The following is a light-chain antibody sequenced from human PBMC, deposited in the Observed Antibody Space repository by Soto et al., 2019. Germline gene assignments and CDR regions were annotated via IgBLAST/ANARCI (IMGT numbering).Light chain of an antibody. CDR2: EVN. CDR3: SSYECSSNV. Sequence: QSALTQPPSASGSPGQSVAISCTGTSSDVGGYNYVSWYQQHPGKAPKLMIYEVNKRPSGVPDRLSGSKSGNTASLTVAGLQAEDEADYYCSSYECSSNVFGAGTKLTVL. J-gene: IGLJ1*01. V-gene: IGLV2-8*01. CDR1: SSDVGGYNY.